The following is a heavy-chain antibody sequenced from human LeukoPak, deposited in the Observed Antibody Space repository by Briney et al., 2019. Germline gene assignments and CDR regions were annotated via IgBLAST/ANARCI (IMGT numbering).Heavy chain of an antibody. CDR1: GGSISSSSYY. D-gene: IGHD1-26*01. J-gene: IGHJ4*02. V-gene: IGHV4-39*01. CDR3: ARLLVGAPYLPGH. Sequence: SETLSLTCTVSGGSISSSSYYWGWIRQPPGKGLEWIGSIYYSGSTYYNPSLKSRVTISVDTSKNQFSLKLSSVTAADTAVYYCARLLVGAPYLPGHWGQGTLVTVSS. CDR2: IYYSGST.